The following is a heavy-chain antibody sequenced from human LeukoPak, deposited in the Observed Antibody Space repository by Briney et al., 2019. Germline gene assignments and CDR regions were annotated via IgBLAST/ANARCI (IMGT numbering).Heavy chain of an antibody. CDR2: IYTSGST. J-gene: IGHJ5*02. V-gene: IGHV4-4*07. CDR3: AGDDGSSWYHWFNT. D-gene: IGHD6-13*01. CDR1: GGSISSYY. Sequence: SETLSLTCTVSGGSISSYYWSWIRQPAGEGLEWIGRIYTSGSTNYNPSLRSRVTMSVDPSKDQFSLKLGSFTAAAPAVYSWAGDDGSSWYHWFNTWGKGTLVTVSS.